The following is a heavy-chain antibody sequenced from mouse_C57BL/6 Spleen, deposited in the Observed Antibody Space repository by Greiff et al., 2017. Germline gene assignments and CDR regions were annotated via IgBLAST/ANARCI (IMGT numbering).Heavy chain of an antibody. J-gene: IGHJ1*03. D-gene: IGHD1-1*01. CDR3: ARDYGSSYGYFDV. V-gene: IGHV14-2*01. CDR2: IDPEDGET. Sequence: ELQVVESGAELVKPGASVTLSCTASGFNIKYYYMHWVKQRTEQGLEWIGRIDPEDGETKYAPKFQGKATITADTSSNTAYLQLSSLTSEDTAVYYCARDYGSSYGYFDVWGTGTTVTVSS. CDR1: GFNIKYYY.